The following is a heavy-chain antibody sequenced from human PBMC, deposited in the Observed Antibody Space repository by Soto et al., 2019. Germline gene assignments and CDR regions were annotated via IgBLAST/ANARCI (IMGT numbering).Heavy chain of an antibody. D-gene: IGHD2-2*01. CDR3: ARSYCDCASCYLFFAH. CDR1: GGSFSDYY. J-gene: IGHJ4*02. Sequence: SETLSLTCAVYGGSFSDYYWSRIRQPPGKGLEWIGEINRSGSTNYNASLKTRVTISVDTSKYRFSLRLSSVTAADTAVYYCARSYCDCASCYLFFAHWGQGTLVTVSS. V-gene: IGHV4-34*01. CDR2: INRSGST.